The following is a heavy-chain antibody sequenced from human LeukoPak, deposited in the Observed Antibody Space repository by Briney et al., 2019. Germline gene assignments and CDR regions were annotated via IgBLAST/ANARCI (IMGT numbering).Heavy chain of an antibody. CDR1: GGSFSGYY. CDR3: AREGPDNYYDGSGYYR. D-gene: IGHD3-22*01. Sequence: PSETLSLTCAVYGGSFSGYYWSWIRQPPGKGLEWIGEINHSGSTNYNPSLKSRGTISLDTSKNQFSLKLSSVTAADTAVYYGAREGPDNYYDGSGYYRWGQGTLVTVSS. V-gene: IGHV4-34*01. J-gene: IGHJ4*02. CDR2: INHSGST.